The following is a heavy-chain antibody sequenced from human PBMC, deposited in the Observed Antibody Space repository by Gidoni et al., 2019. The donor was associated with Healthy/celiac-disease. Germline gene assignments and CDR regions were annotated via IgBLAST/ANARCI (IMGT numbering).Heavy chain of an antibody. CDR2: IYYSGST. Sequence: QLQLQASGPGLVKPSETLSLTCTVSGGSIRSSSYYWGWIRQPPGKGLEWIGSIYYSGSTSYNPSLKSRVTISVDTSKNQFSLKLSSVTAADTAVYYCARFVVGRIAVAGIYNWFDPWGQGTLVTVSS. D-gene: IGHD6-19*01. CDR3: ARFVVGRIAVAGIYNWFDP. V-gene: IGHV4-39*01. J-gene: IGHJ5*02. CDR1: GGSIRSSSYY.